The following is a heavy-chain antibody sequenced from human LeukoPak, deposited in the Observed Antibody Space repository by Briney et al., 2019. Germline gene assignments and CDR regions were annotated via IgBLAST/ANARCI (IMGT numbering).Heavy chain of an antibody. Sequence: ASVKVSCKVSGYTLTELSMHWVRQAPGKGLEWMGGFDPEDGETVYAQKFQGRVTMTEDTSTDTAYMELSSLRSEDTAVYYCATPGGGDSSGYANWFDPWGQGTLVTVSS. J-gene: IGHJ5*02. V-gene: IGHV1-24*01. CDR3: ATPGGGDSSGYANWFDP. D-gene: IGHD3-22*01. CDR2: FDPEDGET. CDR1: GYTLTELS.